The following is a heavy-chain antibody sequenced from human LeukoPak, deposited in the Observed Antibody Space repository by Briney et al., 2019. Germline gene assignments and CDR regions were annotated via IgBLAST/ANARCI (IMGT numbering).Heavy chain of an antibody. CDR2: IDPSDSYT. V-gene: IGHV5-10-1*01. CDR1: GYRFTSYW. J-gene: IGHJ3*02. Sequence: GESLKISCKGSGYRFTSYWISWVRQMPGKGLEWMGRIDPSDSYTNYSPSFQGHVTISADKSISTAYLQWSSLKASDTAMYYCARHGTPSDAFDIWGQGTMVTVSS. D-gene: IGHD5-24*01. CDR3: ARHGTPSDAFDI.